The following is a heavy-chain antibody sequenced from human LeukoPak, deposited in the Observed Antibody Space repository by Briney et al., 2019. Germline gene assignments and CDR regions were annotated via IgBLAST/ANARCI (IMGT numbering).Heavy chain of an antibody. Sequence: SGGSLRLSCAASGFTFGSFWMSWVRQAPGRGLEGVASMKGDGSYIYYVDSVKGRFTISRDNARNSLYLQMNSLRAEDTALYYCARDYFGSPSALDYWGQGTLVTVSS. V-gene: IGHV3-7*03. CDR1: GFTFGSFW. CDR3: ARDYFGSPSALDY. J-gene: IGHJ4*02. CDR2: MKGDGSYI. D-gene: IGHD1-26*01.